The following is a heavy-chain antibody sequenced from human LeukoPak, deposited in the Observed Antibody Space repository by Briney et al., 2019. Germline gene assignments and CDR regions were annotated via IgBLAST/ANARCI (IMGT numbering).Heavy chain of an antibody. D-gene: IGHD3-3*01. CDR1: GFSFRNYG. CDR2: IRDDGDDQ. J-gene: IGHJ6*03. Sequence: GGSLRLSCAASGFSFRNYGMYWVRQAPGKGLEWVSFIRDDGDDQYYADSVKGRFTISRDNTKNALFLQMNGLRAEDTAVYYCAKVSFDFLDAYHYYYMGVWGKGTTVAVSS. CDR3: AKVSFDFLDAYHYYYMGV. V-gene: IGHV3-30*02.